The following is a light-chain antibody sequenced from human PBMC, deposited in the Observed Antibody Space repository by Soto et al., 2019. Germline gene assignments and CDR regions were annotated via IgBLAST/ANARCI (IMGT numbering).Light chain of an antibody. J-gene: IGLJ1*01. CDR1: SSNVGSKT. CDR3: SSWDASLNGYV. CDR2: NSY. V-gene: IGLV1-44*01. Sequence: QSALTQPPSASGTPGQRVTISCSGSSSNVGSKTVNWYQQLPGTVPKLLIYNSYQRPSGVPDRFSASKSGTSASLAISGLQSEDEADYYCSSWDASLNGYVFGTGNKVTVL.